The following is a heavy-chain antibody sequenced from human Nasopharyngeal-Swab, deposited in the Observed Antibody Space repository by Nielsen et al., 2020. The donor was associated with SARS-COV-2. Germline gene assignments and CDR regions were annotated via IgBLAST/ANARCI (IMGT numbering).Heavy chain of an antibody. CDR3: ARGLYSSGFSYYYYGMDV. Sequence: ASAQVFCKAAGYISTSYDTNWMRQATGQGLEWMGWMNPNSGNTGYAEKFQGRVTMTRNTSTSTAYMELISLRSEETAVYYCARGLYSSGFSYYYYGMDVWGQGTTVTVSS. V-gene: IGHV1-8*01. CDR1: GYISTSYD. CDR2: MNPNSGNT. J-gene: IGHJ6*02. D-gene: IGHD6-19*01.